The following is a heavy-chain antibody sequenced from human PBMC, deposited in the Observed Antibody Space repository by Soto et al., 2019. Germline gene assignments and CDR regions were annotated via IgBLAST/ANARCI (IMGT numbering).Heavy chain of an antibody. V-gene: IGHV4-4*02. CDR1: SYSISSGHW. D-gene: IGHD4-17*01. CDR2: IHHIGST. CDR3: AREGLVYGDLDY. J-gene: IGHJ4*02. Sequence: SETLSLTCAVSSYSISSGHWWSWVRQSPGQGLEWIGEIHHIGSTNYNPSLKSRVTISVDNSRNQFSLKLRSVTAADTAVYYCAREGLVYGDLDYWGQGTLVTVSS.